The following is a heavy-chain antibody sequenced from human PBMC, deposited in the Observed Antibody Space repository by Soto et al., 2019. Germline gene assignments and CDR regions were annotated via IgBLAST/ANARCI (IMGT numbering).Heavy chain of an antibody. J-gene: IGHJ4*02. CDR2: INAKNGGT. CDR1: SFTFIDFY. D-gene: IGHD2-8*01. Sequence: ASVKVSCKASSFTFIDFYIHWLRQAPGQGLEWMGWINAKNGGTRYAEKFQDRVTLTRDRSVRTAYLELQRLRSDDTAVYYCARSHRTDGICYTEVIPSWGQGTMVTVYS. V-gene: IGHV1-2*02. CDR3: ARSHRTDGICYTEVIPS.